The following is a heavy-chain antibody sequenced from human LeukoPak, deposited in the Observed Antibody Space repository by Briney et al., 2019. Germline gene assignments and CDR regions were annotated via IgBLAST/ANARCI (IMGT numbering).Heavy chain of an antibody. CDR2: IGSTSSII. V-gene: IGHV3-48*02. CDR3: VRESSYAFNI. Sequence: PGGSLRLSCGASGFTFSGYSMNWVRQAPGKGLEWVSYIGSTSSIISYVDSVRGRFTISRDNAKNSLYLQMNSLRDEDTAVYYCVRESSYAFNIWGQGTMVTVPS. J-gene: IGHJ3*02. CDR1: GFTFSGYS.